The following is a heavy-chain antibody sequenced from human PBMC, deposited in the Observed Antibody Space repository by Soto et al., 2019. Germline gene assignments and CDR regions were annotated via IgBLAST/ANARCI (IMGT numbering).Heavy chain of an antibody. CDR3: ARHAVITSGGVIVSNYRAY. J-gene: IGHJ4*01. CDR1: GYRFSSYW. Sequence: GESLKISCQGSGYRFSSYWITWVRQKPWKGLEWMGRIDPSGSYTNYSASFEGHVTISADKANSTAYLQWSSLKASDSARYYCARHAVITSGGVIVSNYRAYWGHGTLVTVSS. V-gene: IGHV5-10-1*01. CDR2: IDPSGSYT. D-gene: IGHD3-16*02.